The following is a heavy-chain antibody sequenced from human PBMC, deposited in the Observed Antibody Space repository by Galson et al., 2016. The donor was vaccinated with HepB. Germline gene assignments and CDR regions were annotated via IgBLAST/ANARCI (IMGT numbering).Heavy chain of an antibody. CDR3: ATNAFDL. V-gene: IGHV4-39*01. CDR2: LHSDGTT. J-gene: IGHJ3*01. Sequence: SETLSLTCIVSGDSISSRKFYWGWIRQPPEKGLEWNASLHSDGTTYSNPSLKSRVTISLDTSKNQFSVKLTSVTAADTAVYYWATNAFDLWGQGIMVTVSS. CDR1: GDSISSRKFY.